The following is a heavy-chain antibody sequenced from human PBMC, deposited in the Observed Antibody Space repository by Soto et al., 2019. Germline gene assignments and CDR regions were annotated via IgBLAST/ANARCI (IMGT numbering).Heavy chain of an antibody. CDR2: INPNSGGT. D-gene: IGHD6-13*01. CDR1: GNTFTGYY. V-gene: IGHV1-2*02. J-gene: IGHJ1*01. Sequence: ASVKGSCEASGNTFTGYYMHSVRQAPGQGLEWMGWINPNSGGTNYAQKFQGRVTMTRDTSISTAYMELSRLRSDDTAVYYCARVRVSRSSSWARAEYSQHWGQGTLVTVSS. CDR3: ARVRVSRSSSWARAEYSQH.